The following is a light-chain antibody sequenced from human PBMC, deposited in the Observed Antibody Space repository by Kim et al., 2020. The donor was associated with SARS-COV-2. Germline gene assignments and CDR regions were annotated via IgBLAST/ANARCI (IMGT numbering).Light chain of an antibody. V-gene: IGKV1-5*01. CDR2: DAS. CDR1: RNMRTW. CDR3: QQYDINPLT. Sequence: CGGDRVNIPSGARRNMRTWLPWYQQNRERASKSEIYDASIVISGVPSRYGGSGSGTEFTLTQSSLQPDDCETYYCQQYDINPLTFGRGNNLEI. J-gene: IGKJ2*01.